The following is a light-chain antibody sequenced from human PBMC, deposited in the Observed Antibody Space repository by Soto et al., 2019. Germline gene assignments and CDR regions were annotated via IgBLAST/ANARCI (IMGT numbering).Light chain of an antibody. CDR3: HQRNQ. CDR1: QSVGNK. Sequence: EIVVTQSPATLSVSPGERATLSCRASQSVGNKVAWYQHKPGQPPRLLIYGASSRATGIPARFSGSRSGTDFTLTISSVEPEDFAMYYCHQRNQFGQGTRLEIK. J-gene: IGKJ5*01. CDR2: GAS. V-gene: IGKV3-11*01.